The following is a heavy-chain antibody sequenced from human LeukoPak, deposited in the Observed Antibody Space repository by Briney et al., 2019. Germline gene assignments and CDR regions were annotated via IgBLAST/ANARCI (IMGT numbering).Heavy chain of an antibody. CDR2: INWNGGST. Sequence: PGGSLRLSCAASGFTFDDYGMSWVRQAPGKGLEWVSGINWNGGSTGYADSVKGRFTISRDNAKNSLYLQMNSLRAEDTALYYCARGHPICSSTICYAYYYYYYMDVWGKGTTVTVSS. CDR3: ARGHPICSSTICYAYYYYYYMDV. V-gene: IGHV3-20*04. D-gene: IGHD2-2*01. J-gene: IGHJ6*03. CDR1: GFTFDDYG.